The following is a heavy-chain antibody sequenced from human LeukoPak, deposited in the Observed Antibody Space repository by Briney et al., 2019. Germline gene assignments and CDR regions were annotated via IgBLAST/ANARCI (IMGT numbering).Heavy chain of an antibody. CDR3: ARGRDYYGSGSYSSFHP. CDR1: GGTFSSYA. V-gene: IGHV1-69*06. CDR2: IIPIFGTA. Sequence: SVKVSCKASGGTFSSYAISWVRQAPGQGLEWMGGIIPIFGTANYAQKFQGRVTITADKSTSTAYIELSSLRSEDRAVYYCARGRDYYGSGSYSSFHPGRRGTLV. J-gene: IGHJ5*02. D-gene: IGHD3-10*01.